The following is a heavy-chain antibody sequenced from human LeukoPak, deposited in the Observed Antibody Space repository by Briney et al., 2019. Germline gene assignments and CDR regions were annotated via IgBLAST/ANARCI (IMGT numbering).Heavy chain of an antibody. Sequence: SETLSLTCAVYGGSFSGYYWSWIRQPPGKGLEWIGEINHSGSTNYNPSLKSRVTISVDTSKNQFSLKLSPVTAADTAVYYCARGLGYCSGGSCPDYWGQGTLVTVSS. D-gene: IGHD2-15*01. J-gene: IGHJ4*02. CDR2: INHSGST. CDR1: GGSFSGYY. V-gene: IGHV4-34*01. CDR3: ARGLGYCSGGSCPDY.